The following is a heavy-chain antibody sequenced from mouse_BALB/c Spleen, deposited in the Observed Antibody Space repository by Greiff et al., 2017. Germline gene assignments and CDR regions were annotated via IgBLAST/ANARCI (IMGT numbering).Heavy chain of an antibody. CDR2: IWTGGGT. CDR1: GFSLTSYD. V-gene: IGHV2-9-2*01. Sequence: QVQLKESGPGLVAPSQSLSITCTVSGFSLTSYDISWIRQPPGKGLEWIGVIWTGGGTNYNSAFMSRLSISKDNSKSQVFLKMNSLQTDDTAIYYCVRDRYYAMDYWGQGTSVTVSS. J-gene: IGHJ4*01. CDR3: VRDRYYAMDY.